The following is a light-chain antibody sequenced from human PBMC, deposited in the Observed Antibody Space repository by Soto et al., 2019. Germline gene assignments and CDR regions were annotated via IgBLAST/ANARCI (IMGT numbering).Light chain of an antibody. CDR3: QQYDDSIT. J-gene: IGKJ5*01. V-gene: IGKV3-20*01. Sequence: EIVLTQSPDTLSLSPGDSATLSCRASQTVSSSYLAWYQQKPGRAPRLLIYGASNRATGIPDRFSGSGSGADFTLTISRLEPEDFAVFSCQQYDDSITFGQGTRLEI. CDR1: QTVSSSY. CDR2: GAS.